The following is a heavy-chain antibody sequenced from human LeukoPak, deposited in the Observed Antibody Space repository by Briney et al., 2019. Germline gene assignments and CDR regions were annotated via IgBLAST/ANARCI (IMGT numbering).Heavy chain of an antibody. CDR3: ARGITIFGVVIYYFDY. CDR2: INHSGST. V-gene: IGHV4-34*01. Sequence: SETLSLTCAVYGGSFSGYYWSRIRQPPGKGLEWIGEINHSGSTNYNPSLKSRVTISVDTSKNQFSLKLSSVTAADTAVYYCARGITIFGVVIYYFDYWGQGTLVTVSS. J-gene: IGHJ4*02. CDR1: GGSFSGYY. D-gene: IGHD3-3*01.